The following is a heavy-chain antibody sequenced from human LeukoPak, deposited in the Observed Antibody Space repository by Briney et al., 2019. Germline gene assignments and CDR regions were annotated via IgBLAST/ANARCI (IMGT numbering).Heavy chain of an antibody. J-gene: IGHJ6*03. Sequence: GGSLRLSCAASGFTFITYSMNWVRQAPGKGLEWVSSISSSSSYIYYADSVRGRFTISRDNPKNSLYLQMNSLRAEDTAVYFCAKGVDGFYYYMDVWGKGTTVTVPS. V-gene: IGHV3-21*04. CDR1: GFTFITYS. CDR3: AKGVDGFYYYMDV. D-gene: IGHD5-24*01. CDR2: ISSSSSYI.